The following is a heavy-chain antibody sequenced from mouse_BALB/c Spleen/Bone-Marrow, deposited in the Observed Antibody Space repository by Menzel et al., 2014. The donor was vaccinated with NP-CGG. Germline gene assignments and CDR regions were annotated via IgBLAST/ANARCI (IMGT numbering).Heavy chain of an antibody. CDR3: ARDLYYDYDVGAIDY. V-gene: IGHV2-9*02. Sequence: QVQLQQSGPGLEESSQSLSISCTVSGFSLISYGVHWIRPRPGKGLEWLGVIWPGGSTNYNSALMSRLSISKDNSKSQVVLKMNSLQSDDTAMYYCARDLYYDYDVGAIDYWGQGTSVTVSS. CDR2: IWPGGST. CDR1: GFSLISYG. J-gene: IGHJ4*01. D-gene: IGHD2-4*01.